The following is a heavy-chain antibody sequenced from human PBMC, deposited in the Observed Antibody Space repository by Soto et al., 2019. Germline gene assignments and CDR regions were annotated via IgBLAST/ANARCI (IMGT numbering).Heavy chain of an antibody. CDR1: GFTFSSYA. CDR3: ANGGANIYSYYYGMDV. CDR2: ISGSGGST. J-gene: IGHJ6*02. Sequence: LSLTCAASGFTFSSYAMSWVRQAPGKGLEWVSAISGSGGSTYYADSVKGRFTISRDNSKNTLYLQMNSLRAEDTSVYYCANGGANIYSYYYGMDVWGQGTTVTVSS. V-gene: IGHV3-23*01. D-gene: IGHD4-17*01.